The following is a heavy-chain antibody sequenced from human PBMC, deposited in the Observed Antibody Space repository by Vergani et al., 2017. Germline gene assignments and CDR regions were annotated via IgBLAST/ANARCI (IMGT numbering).Heavy chain of an antibody. CDR1: GGSISSYY. D-gene: IGHD2-15*01. Sequence: QVQLQESGPGLVKPSETLSLTCTVSGGSISSYYWSWIRQPPGKGLEWIGYIYYSWSTNSNPSLKSRVTISVDTSKNQFSLKLSSVTAAGTAVYYCARDGDIYCSGGSCYSSAFDIWGQGTMVTVSS. CDR2: IYYSWST. J-gene: IGHJ3*02. CDR3: ARDGDIYCSGGSCYSSAFDI. V-gene: IGHV4-59*01.